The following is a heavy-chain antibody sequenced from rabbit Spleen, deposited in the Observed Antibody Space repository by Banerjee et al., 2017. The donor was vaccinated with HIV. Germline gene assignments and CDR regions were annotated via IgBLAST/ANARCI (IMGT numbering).Heavy chain of an antibody. CDR2: IYTGSGST. CDR1: GFSFSSNYY. D-gene: IGHD7-1*01. J-gene: IGHJ3*01. CDR3: ARVGYLAGDSNIDLTRLDI. Sequence: QEQLVESGGGLVKPEGSLPLTCTASGFSFSSNYYMCWVRQAPGKGLEWIGCIYTGSGSTYYASWAKGRFTITRSTSLNTVTLQLNSLTAADTATYFCARVGYLAGDSNIDLTRLDIWGQGTLVTVS. V-gene: IGHV1S43*01.